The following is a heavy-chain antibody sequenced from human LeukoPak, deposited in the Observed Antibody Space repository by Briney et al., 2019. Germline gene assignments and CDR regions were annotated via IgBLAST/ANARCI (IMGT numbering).Heavy chain of an antibody. CDR1: GFTFSSYG. J-gene: IGHJ4*02. CDR2: IRYDGSNK. V-gene: IGHV3-30*02. CDR3: AKAPSRGYDTSGYYS. D-gene: IGHD3-22*01. Sequence: GGSLRLSCAASGFTFSSYGMHWVRQAPGKGLEWVAFIRYDGSNKYYADSVKGRFTISRDNSKNTLYLQMNSLRAEDTAVYHCAKAPSRGYDTSGYYSWGQGTLVTVSS.